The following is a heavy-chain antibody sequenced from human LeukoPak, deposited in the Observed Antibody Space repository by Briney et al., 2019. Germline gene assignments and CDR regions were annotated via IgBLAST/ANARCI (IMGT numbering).Heavy chain of an antibody. CDR2: INPSGGST. CDR3: ARDVAYYGGNSGTGFDY. Sequence: ASVKVSCKASGYTFTSYYMHWVRQAPGQGLEWMGIINPSGGSTSYAQKFQGRVTMTRDTSTGTVYMELSSLRSEDTAVYYCARDVAYYGGNSGTGFDYWGQGTLVTVSS. D-gene: IGHD4-23*01. CDR1: GYTFTSYY. V-gene: IGHV1-46*01. J-gene: IGHJ4*02.